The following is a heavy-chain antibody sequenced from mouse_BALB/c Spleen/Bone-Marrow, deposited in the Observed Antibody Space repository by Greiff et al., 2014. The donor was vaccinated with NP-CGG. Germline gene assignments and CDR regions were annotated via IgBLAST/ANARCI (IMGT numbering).Heavy chain of an antibody. CDR3: ARVRNATDY. Sequence: QVQLKESGAELVRPGSSVKISCKASGYAFSSYWMNWVKQRPGQGLEWIGQIYPGDGDTNYNGKFKGKATLTADKSSSTAYMQLSSLASEDSAVYFCARVRNATDYWGQGTTLTVSS. D-gene: IGHD2-13*01. CDR2: IYPGDGDT. CDR1: GYAFSSYW. J-gene: IGHJ2*01. V-gene: IGHV1-80*01.